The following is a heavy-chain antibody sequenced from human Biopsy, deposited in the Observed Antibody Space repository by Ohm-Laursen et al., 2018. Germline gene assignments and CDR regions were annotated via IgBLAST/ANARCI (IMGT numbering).Heavy chain of an antibody. D-gene: IGHD1-26*01. Sequence: ASVKVSCNASGGTFINYAISWVRQAPGQGLEWMGGIIPMFGAANYAQMFQGRVTISADESTSTSYMELSSLTTEDTAIYYCARGPHSGSHSCFDYWGRGTLVTVSS. J-gene: IGHJ4*02. CDR1: GGTFINYA. V-gene: IGHV1-69*13. CDR2: IIPMFGAA. CDR3: ARGPHSGSHSCFDY.